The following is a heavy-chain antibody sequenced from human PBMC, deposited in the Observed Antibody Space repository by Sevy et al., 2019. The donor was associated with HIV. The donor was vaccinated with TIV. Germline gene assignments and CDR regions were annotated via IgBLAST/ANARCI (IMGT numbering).Heavy chain of an antibody. Sequence: GGSLRLSCAASGFTFSSYAMNWVRQAPGKGLEWVSSIFGDGDITYYADSVKGRFTISRDKSKNTLYLQMHSLRAEDTAVYYCAGEGYGSSGSFDAFDFWGQGTMVTVSS. CDR2: IFGDGDIT. D-gene: IGHD3-22*01. V-gene: IGHV3-23*01. CDR3: AGEGYGSSGSFDAFDF. CDR1: GFTFSSYA. J-gene: IGHJ3*01.